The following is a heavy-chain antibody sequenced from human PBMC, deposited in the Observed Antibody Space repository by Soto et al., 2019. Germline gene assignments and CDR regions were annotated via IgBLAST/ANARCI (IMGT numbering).Heavy chain of an antibody. D-gene: IGHD2-15*01. CDR2: ISYDGSNK. CDR1: GFTFSSYG. V-gene: IGHV3-30*18. J-gene: IGHJ1*01. CDR3: AKDYRGMEDIVVVVAATWYFQH. Sequence: GESLKISCAASGFTFSSYGMHWVRQAPGKGLEWVAVISYDGSNKYYADSVKGRFTISRDNSKNTLYLQMNSLRAEDTAVYYCAKDYRGMEDIVVVVAATWYFQHWGQGTLVTVSS.